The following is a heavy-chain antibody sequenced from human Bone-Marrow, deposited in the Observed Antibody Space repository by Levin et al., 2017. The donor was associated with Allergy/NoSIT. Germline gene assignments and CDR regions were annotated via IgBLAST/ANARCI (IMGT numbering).Heavy chain of an antibody. CDR1: AFSPSTHGVG. D-gene: IGHD3-10*01. V-gene: IGHV2-5*02. J-gene: IGHJ3*02. CDR3: ARLYKPGNSDGFDM. CDR2: IYLDDDE. Sequence: SGPTLVKPTQTLTLTCTFSAFSPSTHGVGVGWIRQPPGKALEWLALIYLDDDERYSPSLKSRLTIIKDTSKNQVILTMTNMDPADTATYFCARLYKPGNSDGFDMWGQGTLVTVSS.